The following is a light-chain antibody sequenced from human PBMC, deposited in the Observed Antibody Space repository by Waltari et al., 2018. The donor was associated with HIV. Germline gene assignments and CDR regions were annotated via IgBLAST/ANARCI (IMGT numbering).Light chain of an antibody. Sequence: QSALTQPASVPGSPGQSIQISCIGTSNDVADYNHVSWYQQHPDKAPRLMIYDVTNRPSGVPTRFSGSKSGNTASLAISGLQAEDEAIYYCASYRYSSRTYVFGTGTTVTV. V-gene: IGLV2-14*03. CDR3: ASYRYSSRTYV. CDR1: SNDVADYNH. CDR2: DVT. J-gene: IGLJ1*01.